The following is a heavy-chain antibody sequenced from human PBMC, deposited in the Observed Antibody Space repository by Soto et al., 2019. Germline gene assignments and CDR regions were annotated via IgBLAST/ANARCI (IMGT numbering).Heavy chain of an antibody. Sequence: EVQLVESGGGLVKPGGSLRLSCAASGFTFSNAWMSWVRQAPGKGLEWVGRIKSKTDGGTTDYAAPVKGRFTISRDDSKNTLYLQINSLKTEDTAVYYCTTPFIAVAGYYYYGMDVWGQGTTVTVSS. D-gene: IGHD6-19*01. CDR3: TTPFIAVAGYYYYGMDV. CDR2: IKSKTDGGTT. V-gene: IGHV3-15*01. J-gene: IGHJ6*02. CDR1: GFTFSNAW.